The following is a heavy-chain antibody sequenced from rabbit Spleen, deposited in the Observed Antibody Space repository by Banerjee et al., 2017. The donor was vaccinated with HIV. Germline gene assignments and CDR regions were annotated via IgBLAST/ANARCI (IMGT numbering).Heavy chain of an antibody. Sequence: QEQLVESGGGLVKPEGSLKLSCTASGFSFSNKAVMCWVRQAPGKGLEWIACINAVTGKAVYASWAKGRFTISKASSTTVTLQMTSLTAADTATYFCARDVVGDGYMGLNLWGPGTLVTVS. V-gene: IGHV1S45*01. J-gene: IGHJ4*01. CDR2: INAVTGKA. CDR1: GFSFSNKAV. D-gene: IGHD6-1*01. CDR3: ARDVVGDGYMGLNL.